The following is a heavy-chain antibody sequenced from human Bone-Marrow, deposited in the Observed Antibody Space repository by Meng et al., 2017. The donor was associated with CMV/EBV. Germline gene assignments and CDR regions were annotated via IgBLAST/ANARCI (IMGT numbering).Heavy chain of an antibody. CDR2: IYPGDSDT. CDR1: GYSFTSYW. Sequence: GGSLRLSCKGSGYSFTSYWIGWVRQMPGKGLEWMGIIYPGDSDTRYSPSFQGQVTISRDNTKNSLYLQMNSLRAEDTAVYYCARERRGYYDSSGYDDYYYYYGMDVWGQGTTVTVSS. D-gene: IGHD3-22*01. J-gene: IGHJ6*02. CDR3: ARERRGYYDSSGYDDYYYYYGMDV. V-gene: IGHV5-51*01.